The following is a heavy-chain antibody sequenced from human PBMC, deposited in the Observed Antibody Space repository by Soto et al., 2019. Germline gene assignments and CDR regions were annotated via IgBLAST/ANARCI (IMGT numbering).Heavy chain of an antibody. V-gene: IGHV4-59*11. Sequence: SETLSLTCTVSGGSMSTHYWSWLRQPPGKGLEWITYMYNSERAKHNPSLRSRVTVSVDTSKNRFSLNVTSVTAADTALYYCARADSCSSTSCYAGTYYYYGMDVWGQGTTVT. D-gene: IGHD2-2*01. CDR3: ARADSCSSTSCYAGTYYYYGMDV. CDR1: GGSMSTHY. J-gene: IGHJ6*02. CDR2: MYNSERA.